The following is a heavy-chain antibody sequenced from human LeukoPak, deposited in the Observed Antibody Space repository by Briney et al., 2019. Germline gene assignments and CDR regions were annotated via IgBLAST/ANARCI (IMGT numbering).Heavy chain of an antibody. D-gene: IGHD3-16*02. CDR1: GGSISSGSYY. V-gene: IGHV4-61*02. J-gene: IGHJ4*02. CDR3: ARTRSDYDYVWGSYRYRQIYFDY. Sequence: PSETLSLTCTVSGGSISSGSYYWSWIRQPAGKGLEWIGRIYTSGSTNYNPSLKSRVTISVDTSKNQFSLKLSSVTAADTAVYYCARTRSDYDYVWGSYRYRQIYFDYWGQGTLVTVSS. CDR2: IYTSGST.